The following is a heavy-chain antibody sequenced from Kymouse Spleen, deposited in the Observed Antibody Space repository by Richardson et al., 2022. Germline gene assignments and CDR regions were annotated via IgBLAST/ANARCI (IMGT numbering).Heavy chain of an antibody. J-gene: IGHJ6*02. CDR1: GFTFSSYG. V-gene: IGHV3-33*01. CDR3: ARRGYSGYDYYYYGMDV. D-gene: IGHD5-12*01. Sequence: QVQLVESGGGVVQPGRSLRLSCAASGFTFSSYGMHWVRQAPGKGLEWVAVIWYDGSNKYYADSVKGRFTISRDNSKNTLYLQMNSLRAEDTAVYYCARRGYSGYDYYYYGMDVWGQGTTVTVSS. CDR2: IWYDGSNK.